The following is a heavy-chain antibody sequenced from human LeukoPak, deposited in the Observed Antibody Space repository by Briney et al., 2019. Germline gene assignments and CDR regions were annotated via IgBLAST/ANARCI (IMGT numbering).Heavy chain of an antibody. V-gene: IGHV4-59*01. D-gene: IGHD1-26*01. Sequence: PSETLSLTCTISGGSISSYYWSWIRQPPGKGLEWIGYIYYSGSTNYNPSLKSRVTISVDTSKNQFSLKLSSVTAADTAVYYCARDAIGTADYNWFYPWGQGTLVTVSS. J-gene: IGHJ5*02. CDR3: ARDAIGTADYNWFYP. CDR2: IYYSGST. CDR1: GGSISSYY.